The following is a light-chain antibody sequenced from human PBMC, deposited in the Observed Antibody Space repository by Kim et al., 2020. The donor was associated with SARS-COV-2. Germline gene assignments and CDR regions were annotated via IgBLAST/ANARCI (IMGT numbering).Light chain of an antibody. CDR3: QQYDNWPPLT. Sequence: PGERAPPSCRASQTISNNLAWDQQKPGQAPSLLIYGASTRATGVPARFSGSGSGTEFTLTISSLQSEDVAIYFCQQYDNWPPLTFGGGTKVDIK. CDR1: QTISNN. V-gene: IGKV3-15*01. CDR2: GAS. J-gene: IGKJ4*01.